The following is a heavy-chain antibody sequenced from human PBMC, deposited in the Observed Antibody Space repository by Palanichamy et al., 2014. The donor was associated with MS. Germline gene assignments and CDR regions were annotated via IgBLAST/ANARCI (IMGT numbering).Heavy chain of an antibody. J-gene: IGHJ4*02. Sequence: EVQLVESGGGLIQPGGSLRLSCAASGFTVSSNYMGWVRQAPGKGLEWVSVFYSGSNTYHADSVKGRFTISRDISKNTLYLQMKSLRVEDTAVYYCVRGKGDYWGQGTLVTVSS. V-gene: IGHV3-53*01. CDR2: FYSGSNT. CDR1: GFTVSSNY. CDR3: VRGKGDY.